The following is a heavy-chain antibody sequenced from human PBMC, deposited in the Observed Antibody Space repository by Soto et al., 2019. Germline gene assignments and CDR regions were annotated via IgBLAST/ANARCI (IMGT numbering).Heavy chain of an antibody. Sequence: GASVKVSCKASGYTFTSYYMHWVRQAPGQGLEWMGIINPSGGSTSYAQKFQGRVTMTRDTSTSTVYMELSSLRSEDTAVYYCARVRGYSSSPDDAFDIWGQGTMVTVSS. V-gene: IGHV1-46*01. CDR1: GYTFTSYY. CDR2: INPSGGST. CDR3: ARVRGYSSSPDDAFDI. J-gene: IGHJ3*02. D-gene: IGHD6-6*01.